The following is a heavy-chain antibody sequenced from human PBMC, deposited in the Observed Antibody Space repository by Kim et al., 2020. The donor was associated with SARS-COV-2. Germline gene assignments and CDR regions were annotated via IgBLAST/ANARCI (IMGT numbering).Heavy chain of an antibody. CDR3: PELDWGRVSDY. J-gene: IGHJ4*02. V-gene: IGHV3-23*01. CDR2: NNGGGGAT. Sequence: GGSLRLSCTASGFTFTDHAMSWVRQAPGKGLEWVSSNNGGGGATYYVDSVKGRFTISRDDAKNSLYLQMSSLRTDDTAAYYCPELDWGRVSDYLGRGTPV. CDR1: GFTFTDHA. D-gene: IGHD7-27*01.